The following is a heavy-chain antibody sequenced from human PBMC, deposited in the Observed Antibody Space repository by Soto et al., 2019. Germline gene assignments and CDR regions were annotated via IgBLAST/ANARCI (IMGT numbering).Heavy chain of an antibody. CDR3: ARASRYYWNYMMY. Sequence: QVQLVQCGAEVKKPGASVKVSCKASGYTFSNDAITWVRQAPGQGLEWMGWVSAYNGNTNYAQKFKGRVTMTTDTSTSTAYMEIRSLRYDDPAVYYCARASRYYWNYMMYWGQGTLVTVSS. CDR2: VSAYNGNT. J-gene: IGHJ4*02. CDR1: GYTFSNDA. V-gene: IGHV1-18*01. D-gene: IGHD1-7*01.